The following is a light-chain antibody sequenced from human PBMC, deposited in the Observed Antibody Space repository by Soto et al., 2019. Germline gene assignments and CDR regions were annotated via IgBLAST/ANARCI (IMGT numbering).Light chain of an antibody. CDR1: SPDLGGYKY. V-gene: IGLV2-11*01. CDR3: CSYAGSFTLV. Sequence: SALTQPRSVSGSPGQSVTISCSGTSPDLGGYKYVYWYQHHPGKAPKLMIYDVTLRPSGVPDRFSGSKSGNTASLTIAGLQAEDEAYYYCCSYAGSFTLVFGGGTKLTVL. CDR2: DVT. J-gene: IGLJ3*02.